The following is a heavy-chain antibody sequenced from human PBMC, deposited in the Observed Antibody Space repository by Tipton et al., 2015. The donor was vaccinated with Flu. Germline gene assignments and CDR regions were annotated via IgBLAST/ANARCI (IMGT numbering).Heavy chain of an antibody. CDR3: ACAGHGYYDSSGSDY. V-gene: IGHV4-31*03. CDR1: GGSLSSCGYY. D-gene: IGHD3-22*01. CDR2: IYYSGST. J-gene: IGHJ4*02. Sequence: LSLTCIVSGGSLSSCGYYWSWIRQHPGKGLEWIGYIYYSGSTYYNPSLESRVTISVDTSKNQFSLKLTSVTAADTAVYYCACAGHGYYDSSGSDYWGQGTLVTVSS.